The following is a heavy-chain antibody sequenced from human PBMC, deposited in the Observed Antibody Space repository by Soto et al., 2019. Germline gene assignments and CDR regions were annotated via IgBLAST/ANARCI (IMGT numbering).Heavy chain of an antibody. CDR1: GFTFSSYW. CDR2: INSDGSST. CDR3: ARHLVAPLLSYGMDV. Sequence: PGGSLRLSCAASGFTFSSYWMHWVRQAPGKGLVWVSRINSDGSSTSYADSVKGRFTISRDNAKNTLYLQMNSLRAEDTAVYYCARHLVAPLLSYGMDVWGQGTTVTVSS. D-gene: IGHD5-12*01. V-gene: IGHV3-74*01. J-gene: IGHJ6*02.